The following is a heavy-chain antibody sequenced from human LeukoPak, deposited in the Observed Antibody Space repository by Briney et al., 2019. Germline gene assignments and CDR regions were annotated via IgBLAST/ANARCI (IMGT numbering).Heavy chain of an antibody. CDR1: GFTFSNYG. V-gene: IGHV3-33*01. Sequence: GGSLRLSCAASGFTFSNYGMHWVRQAPGKGLEWVAVIWFDGSTKYYADPVKGRFTISRDNSKNTLYLQMNSLRAEDTAVYYCARSCSSTSCYYYYYGMDVWGQGTTVTVSS. D-gene: IGHD2-2*01. CDR3: ARSCSSTSCYYYYYGMDV. CDR2: IWFDGSTK. J-gene: IGHJ6*02.